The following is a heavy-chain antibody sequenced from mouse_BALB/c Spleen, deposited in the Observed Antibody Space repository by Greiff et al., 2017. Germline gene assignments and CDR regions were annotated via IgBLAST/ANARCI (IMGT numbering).Heavy chain of an antibody. Sequence: VKLVESGPGLVAPSQSLSITCTVSGFSLTSYGVHWVRQPPGKGLEWLGVIWAGGSTNYNSALMSRLSISKDNSKSQVFLKMNSLQTDDTAMYYCAIYGKGWYFDVWGAGTTVTVSS. V-gene: IGHV2-9*02. CDR2: IWAGGST. D-gene: IGHD2-1*01. CDR3: AIYGKGWYFDV. J-gene: IGHJ1*01. CDR1: GFSLTSYG.